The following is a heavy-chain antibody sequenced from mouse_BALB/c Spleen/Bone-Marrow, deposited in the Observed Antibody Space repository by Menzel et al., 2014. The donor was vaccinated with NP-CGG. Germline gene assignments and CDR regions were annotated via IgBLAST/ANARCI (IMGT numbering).Heavy chain of an antibody. CDR2: IDPANGNT. Sequence: EVQLQQSGAELVKPGASVKLSCTASGFNIKDTYMHWVMQRPEQGLEWIGRIDPANGNTKYDPKFQGKATITADTSSNTAYLQLNSQTTEVTAVYYCARYRYYCNSYAMDYWGQGTSVTVSS. J-gene: IGHJ4*01. CDR3: ARYRYYCNSYAMDY. D-gene: IGHD1-1*01. CDR1: GFNIKDTY. V-gene: IGHV14-3*02.